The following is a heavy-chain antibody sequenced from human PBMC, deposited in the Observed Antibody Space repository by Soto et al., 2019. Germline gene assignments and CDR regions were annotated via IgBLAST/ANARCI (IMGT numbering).Heavy chain of an antibody. CDR1: GGSISSSSYY. Sequence: QLQLQESGPGLVKPSETLSLTCTVSGGSISSSSYYWGWIRQPPGKGLEWIGSIYYSGSTYYNPSLKRRVTISVDTSKNQFSLKLSSVTAADTAVYYCARHPVYCSGGSCYTGSPFDIWGQGTMVTVYS. CDR2: IYYSGST. CDR3: ARHPVYCSGGSCYTGSPFDI. V-gene: IGHV4-39*01. J-gene: IGHJ3*02. D-gene: IGHD2-15*01.